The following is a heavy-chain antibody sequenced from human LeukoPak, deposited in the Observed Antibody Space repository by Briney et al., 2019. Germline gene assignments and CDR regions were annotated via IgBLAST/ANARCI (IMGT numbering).Heavy chain of an antibody. Sequence: PGGSLRLSCVASGFTFSNYWMHWVRQAPGKGLEWISRINGDGSSTAYAGSVKGRFTISRDNGKNTLYLQMNSLRAEDMAVYYCARKLNYGDPFYWGQGTLVTVSS. CDR1: GFTFSNYW. CDR3: ARKLNYGDPFY. CDR2: INGDGSST. D-gene: IGHD4-17*01. J-gene: IGHJ4*02. V-gene: IGHV3-74*01.